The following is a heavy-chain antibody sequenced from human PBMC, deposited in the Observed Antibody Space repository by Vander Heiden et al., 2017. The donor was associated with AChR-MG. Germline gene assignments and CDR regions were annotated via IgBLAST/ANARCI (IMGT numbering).Heavy chain of an antibody. CDR3: ARDEGRITIFGVVIMGYFDY. J-gene: IGHJ4*02. V-gene: IGHV4-34*01. D-gene: IGHD3-3*01. CDR1: GGSFSGYY. Sequence: QLQLQPWCAGPLKPSETLSLTCAVSGGSFSGYYWSWIRQPPGRGLEWIGEINHSGSTNYNPSLKSRVTISVDTSKNQFSLKLSSVTAADTAVYYCARDEGRITIFGVVIMGYFDYGGQGTLVTVSS. CDR2: INHSGST.